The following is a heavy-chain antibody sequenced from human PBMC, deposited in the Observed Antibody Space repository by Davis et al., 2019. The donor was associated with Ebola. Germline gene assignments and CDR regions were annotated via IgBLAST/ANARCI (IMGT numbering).Heavy chain of an antibody. CDR3: AREREPDWYFDL. Sequence: PSETLSLTCIVSGGSISSYSWSWIRQPAGKGLEWIGRIYASGSTNYNPSLTSRVTISVDTSKNQFSLKLSSVTAADTAVYYCAREREPDWYFDLWGRGTLVTVSS. V-gene: IGHV4-4*07. CDR1: GGSISSYS. J-gene: IGHJ2*01. D-gene: IGHD1-14*01. CDR2: IYASGST.